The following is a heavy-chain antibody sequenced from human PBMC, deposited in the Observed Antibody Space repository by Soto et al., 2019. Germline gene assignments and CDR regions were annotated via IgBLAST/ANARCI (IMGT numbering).Heavy chain of an antibody. D-gene: IGHD1-26*01. V-gene: IGHV4-39*01. CDR2: IYYSGST. Sequence: PSETLSLTCPFSGFSISSSSYYWGWIRQPPGKGLEWIGSIYYSGSTYYNPPLKSRITINPDTSKNQFSLHLNSVTPEDTAVYYCVRLIGNSWLDFWGQGTLVTVSS. CDR1: GFSISSSSYY. J-gene: IGHJ5*01. CDR3: VRLIGNSWLDF.